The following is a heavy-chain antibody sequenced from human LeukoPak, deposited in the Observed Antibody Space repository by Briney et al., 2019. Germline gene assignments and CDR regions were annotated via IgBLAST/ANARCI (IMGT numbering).Heavy chain of an antibody. CDR1: GGSFSGYY. Sequence: PSETLSLTCAVYGGSFSGYYWSWIRQPPGKGLEWIGEINHSGSTNYNPSLKSRVTISVDTSKNQFSLKLSSVTAADTAVYYCATGYCSSTSCHRYDSSGTDAFDIWGQGTMVTVSS. V-gene: IGHV4-34*01. D-gene: IGHD2-2*01. CDR2: INHSGST. J-gene: IGHJ3*02. CDR3: ATGYCSSTSCHRYDSSGTDAFDI.